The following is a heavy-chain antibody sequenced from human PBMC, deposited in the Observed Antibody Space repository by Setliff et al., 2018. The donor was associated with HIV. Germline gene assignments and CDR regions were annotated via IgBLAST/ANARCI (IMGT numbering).Heavy chain of an antibody. V-gene: IGHV4-59*01. CDR2: IYYSGST. Sequence: SETLSLTCTVSGGSISSYYWSWIRQPPGKGLEWIGYIYYSGSTNSNPSLKSRVTISVDTSKNQFSLKLSSVIAADTAVYYCARIFGDQGYYYGMDVWGQGTTVTVSS. J-gene: IGHJ6*02. D-gene: IGHD3-3*01. CDR1: GGSISSYY. CDR3: ARIFGDQGYYYGMDV.